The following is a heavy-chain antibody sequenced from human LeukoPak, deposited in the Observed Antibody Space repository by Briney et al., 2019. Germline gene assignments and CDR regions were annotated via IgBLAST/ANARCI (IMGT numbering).Heavy chain of an antibody. Sequence: PSETLSLTCTVSGGSISSGSYYWSWIRQPAGKGLEWIGRIYTSGSTNYNPSLKSRVTISVDTSKNQFSLKLSSVTAADTAVYYCARGGHSHVHVDYWCQGTLFTVTS. V-gene: IGHV4-61*02. CDR3: ARGGHSHVHVDY. CDR1: GGSISSGSYY. CDR2: IYTSGST. D-gene: IGHD5-18*01. J-gene: IGHJ4*02.